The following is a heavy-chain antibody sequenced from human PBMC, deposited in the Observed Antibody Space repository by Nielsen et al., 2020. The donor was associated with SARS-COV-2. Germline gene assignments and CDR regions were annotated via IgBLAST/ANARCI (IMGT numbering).Heavy chain of an antibody. J-gene: IGHJ6*02. Sequence: GESLKISCAASGFTFSSYWMHWVRQAPGKGLVWVSRINSDGSSTSYADSVKGRFTISRDNAKNTLYLQMNSLRAEDTAVYYCAREDPFDWLLSGGMDVWGQGTTVTVSS. V-gene: IGHV3-74*01. CDR3: AREDPFDWLLSGGMDV. CDR1: GFTFSSYW. CDR2: INSDGSST. D-gene: IGHD3-9*01.